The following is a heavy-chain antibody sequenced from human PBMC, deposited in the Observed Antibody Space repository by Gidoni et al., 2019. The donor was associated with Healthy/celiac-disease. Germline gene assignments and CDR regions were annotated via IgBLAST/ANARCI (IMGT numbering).Heavy chain of an antibody. Sequence: EVQLLESGGGLVQPGGSLRLSCAASGFPFSSYAMSWVRQAPGKGLEWVSAISGSGGSTYYADSVKGRFTISRDNSKNTLYLQMNSLRAEDTAVYYCANTGDFWSGLHFDYWGQGTLVTVSS. D-gene: IGHD3-3*01. CDR2: ISGSGGST. CDR1: GFPFSSYA. J-gene: IGHJ4*02. CDR3: ANTGDFWSGLHFDY. V-gene: IGHV3-23*01.